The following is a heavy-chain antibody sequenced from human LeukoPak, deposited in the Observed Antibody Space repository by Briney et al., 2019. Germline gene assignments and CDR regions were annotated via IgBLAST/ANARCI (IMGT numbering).Heavy chain of an antibody. CDR3: ARGLTYFDILTGFHDRLDYFDY. D-gene: IGHD3-9*01. Sequence: PGGSLRLSCAASGFTFSNYEMNWVRQAPGKGLDWVSYISGSGSTIYYADSVRGRFTISRDNAKESLYPQMSSLRAEDTAVYYCARGLTYFDILTGFHDRLDYFDYWGQGTLVTVSS. J-gene: IGHJ4*02. CDR2: ISGSGSTI. V-gene: IGHV3-48*03. CDR1: GFTFSNYE.